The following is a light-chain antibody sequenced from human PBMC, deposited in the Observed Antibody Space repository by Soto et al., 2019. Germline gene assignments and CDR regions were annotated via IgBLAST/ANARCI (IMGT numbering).Light chain of an antibody. CDR1: QSISSW. CDR3: QHYNTYPWT. J-gene: IGKJ1*01. CDR2: EAS. Sequence: DIQMTQSPSTLSASVGDRVTITCRASQSISSWLAWYQKKPGEAHNLLIYEASHLRKGVPSWCSGSGATAEFILISSSLQHGDFASYCCQHYNTYPWTFGQGTKVDIK. V-gene: IGKV1-5*03.